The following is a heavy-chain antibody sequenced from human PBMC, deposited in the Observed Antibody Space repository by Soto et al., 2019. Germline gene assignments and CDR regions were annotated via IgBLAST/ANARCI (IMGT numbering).Heavy chain of an antibody. CDR1: GFTFSSYS. V-gene: IGHV3-48*01. CDR3: ARGRGEITMTDYYYYGMDV. CDR2: ISSSSSTI. Sequence: GGSLRLSCAASGFTFSSYSMNWVRQAPGKGLEWVSYISSSSSTIYYADSVKGRFTISRDNAKNSLYLQMNSLRAEDTAVYYCARGRGEITMTDYYYYGMDVWGQGTTVTVSS. D-gene: IGHD3-22*01. J-gene: IGHJ6*02.